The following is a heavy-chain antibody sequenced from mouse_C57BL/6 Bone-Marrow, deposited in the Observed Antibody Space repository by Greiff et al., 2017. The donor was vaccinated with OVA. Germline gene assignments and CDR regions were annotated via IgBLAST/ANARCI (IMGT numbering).Heavy chain of an antibody. CDR3: AREGYYYGSSPYAMDY. CDR1: GYTFTSYW. Sequence: QVQLQQPGAELVMPGASVKLSCKASGYTFTSYWMHWVKQRPGQGLEWIGEIDPSDSYTTYNQKFKGNSTLTVDKSSSTAYMQLSSLTSEDSAVYYCAREGYYYGSSPYAMDYWGQGTSVTVSS. D-gene: IGHD1-1*01. CDR2: IDPSDSYT. V-gene: IGHV1-69*01. J-gene: IGHJ4*01.